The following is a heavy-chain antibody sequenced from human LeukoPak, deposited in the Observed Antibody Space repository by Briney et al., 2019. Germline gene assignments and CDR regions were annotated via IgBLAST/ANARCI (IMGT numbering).Heavy chain of an antibody. D-gene: IGHD5-24*01. Sequence: SETLSLTCAVSGGSISSGGYSWSWIRQPPGRGLEWIGYIYYSGSTYYNPSLKSRVTISVDTSKNQFSLKLSSVTAADTAVYYCARMATLSADYGMDVWGQGTTVTVSS. CDR3: ARMATLSADYGMDV. J-gene: IGHJ6*02. CDR1: GGSISSGGYS. V-gene: IGHV4-31*11. CDR2: IYYSGST.